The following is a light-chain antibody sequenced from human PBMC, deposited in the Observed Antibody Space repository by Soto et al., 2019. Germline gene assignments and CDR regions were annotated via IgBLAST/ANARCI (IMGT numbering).Light chain of an antibody. V-gene: IGKV3-20*01. Sequence: EIVLTQSPGTLSLSPGDRATLSCRASQTVSFSYLAWYQQKPGQAPRLLIYGASSRATGIPDRFSGSESRTDFTLTISRLEAEDFAVYYCQQYGSSPLTFGGGTKVEIK. J-gene: IGKJ4*02. CDR1: QTVSFSY. CDR3: QQYGSSPLT. CDR2: GAS.